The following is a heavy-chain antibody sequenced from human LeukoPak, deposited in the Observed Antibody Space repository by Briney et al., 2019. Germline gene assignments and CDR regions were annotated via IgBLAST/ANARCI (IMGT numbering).Heavy chain of an antibody. Sequence: SETLSLTCAVYGGSFSGYYWSWIRQPPGEALEWIGEVNESGSTNYSPSLERRVTMSVDTSKKQYFRKLSSLTAAHTAVYYCARGFPDKVWGNSRPTAGYFQPWGPGNLVTVS. D-gene: IGHD3-16*02. V-gene: IGHV4-34*01. CDR2: VNESGST. CDR1: GGSFSGYY. CDR3: ARGFPDKVWGNSRPTAGYFQP. J-gene: IGHJ1*01.